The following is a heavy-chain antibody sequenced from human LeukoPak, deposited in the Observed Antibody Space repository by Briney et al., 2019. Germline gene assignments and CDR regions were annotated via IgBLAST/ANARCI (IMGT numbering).Heavy chain of an antibody. CDR1: GYSFTNYY. J-gene: IGHJ4*02. CDR3: AIDLVWDLVLDQ. Sequence: ASVKVSCKTSGYSFTNYYTHWVRQAPGQGLEWMGWINPNSGGTNYAQKFQGRVTLTRDTAIRTTYTELSSLRSDYTAVYFCAIDLVWDLVLDQCGQGTLFSVSS. D-gene: IGHD1-26*01. V-gene: IGHV1-2*02. CDR2: INPNSGGT.